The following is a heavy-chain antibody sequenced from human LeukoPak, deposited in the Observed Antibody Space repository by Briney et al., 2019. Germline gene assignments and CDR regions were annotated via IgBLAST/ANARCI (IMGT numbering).Heavy chain of an antibody. V-gene: IGHV3-66*01. CDR2: IYSGGST. Sequence: GGSLRLSCAASGFTVSSNCMSWVRQAPGKGLEWVSVIYSGGSTYYADSVKGRFTISRDNSKNTLYLQMNSLRAEDTAVYYCARGQYYYYGMDVWGQGTTVTVSS. J-gene: IGHJ6*02. CDR3: ARGQYYYYGMDV. CDR1: GFTVSSNC.